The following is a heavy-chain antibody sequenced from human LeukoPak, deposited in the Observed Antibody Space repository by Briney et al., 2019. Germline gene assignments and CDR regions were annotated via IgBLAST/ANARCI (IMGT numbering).Heavy chain of an antibody. J-gene: IGHJ4*02. V-gene: IGHV3-7*03. CDR2: XXQGGNEK. D-gene: IGHD2-15*01. CDR3: ARARYCSGGSCHYFDY. Sequence: PGGSLRLSCAASGFTFSGYWMSWVRQAPGKGXXXXXXXXQGGNEKYYVDSVKGRFSISRDNTKNSLYLQMNSLRAEDTAVYYCARARYCSGGSCHYFDYWGQGTLVTVSS. CDR1: GFTFSGYW.